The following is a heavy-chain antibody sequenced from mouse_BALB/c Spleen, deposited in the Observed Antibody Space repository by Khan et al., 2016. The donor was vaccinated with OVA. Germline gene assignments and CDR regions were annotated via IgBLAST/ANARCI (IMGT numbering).Heavy chain of an antibody. J-gene: IGHJ2*01. CDR2: INTNTGEP. V-gene: IGHV9-3*02. CDR1: GYTFTNYG. Sequence: QIQLVQSGPELKKPGETVKISCKASGYTFTNYGMNWVKQAPGKGLKWMGWINTNTGEPTYAEEFKGRFAFSLETSASTAYLQINNLKNEDTATYFCGRQLTTVFDYWGQGTTLTVSS. CDR3: GRQLTTVFDY. D-gene: IGHD1-1*01.